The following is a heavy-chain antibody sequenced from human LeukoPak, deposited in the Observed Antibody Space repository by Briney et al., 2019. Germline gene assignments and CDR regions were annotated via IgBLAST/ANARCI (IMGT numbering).Heavy chain of an antibody. Sequence: PGGSLRLSCAASGFTFSSYGISWVRQAPGQGLEWMGWISAYNGNTKYAQILQGRVTTTTDTSTSTAYMELRSLRSDDTAVYYCARDRGDYYGSGSYYKHFDYWGQGTLVTVSS. CDR2: ISAYNGNT. CDR1: GFTFSSYG. D-gene: IGHD3-10*01. V-gene: IGHV1-18*01. J-gene: IGHJ4*02. CDR3: ARDRGDYYGSGSYYKHFDY.